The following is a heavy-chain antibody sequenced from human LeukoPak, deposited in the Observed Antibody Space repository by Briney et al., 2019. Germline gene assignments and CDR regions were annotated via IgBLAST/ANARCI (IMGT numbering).Heavy chain of an antibody. Sequence: GRSLRLSCTASGFTFGDYAMTWFRQAPGKGREGVAFIRSSAYGGTTEYAASVKGRFTISRDASKSISYLQMNSLKTEDTAVYYCARRPCSSGRNNWFDPWGQGTLLTVSS. CDR3: ARRPCSSGRNNWFDP. CDR1: GFTFGDYA. CDR2: IRSSAYGGTT. D-gene: IGHD2-2*01. J-gene: IGHJ5*02. V-gene: IGHV3-49*03.